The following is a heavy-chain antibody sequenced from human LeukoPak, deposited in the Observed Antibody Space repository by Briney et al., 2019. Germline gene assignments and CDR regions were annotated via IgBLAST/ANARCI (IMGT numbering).Heavy chain of an antibody. V-gene: IGHV3-30*03. Sequence: PGRSLRLSCAASGFTFSSYGMHWVRQAPGKGLEWVAVISYDGSNKYYADSVKGRFTISRDNSKNTLYLQMNSLRAEDTAVYYCARDQYEVPYYSNYDGMNVWGQGTTVIVSS. D-gene: IGHD3-16*01. CDR2: ISYDGSNK. CDR1: GFTFSSYG. CDR3: ARDQYEVPYYSNYDGMNV. J-gene: IGHJ6*02.